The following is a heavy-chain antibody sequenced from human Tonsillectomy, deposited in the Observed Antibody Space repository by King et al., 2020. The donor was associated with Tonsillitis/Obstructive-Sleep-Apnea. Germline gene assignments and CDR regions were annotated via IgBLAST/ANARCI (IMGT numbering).Heavy chain of an antibody. CDR2: ISSSSSTI. J-gene: IGHJ5*02. Sequence: VQLVESGGGLVQPGGSLRLSCAASGFTFSSYSMNWVRQAPGKGLEWVSYISSSSSTIYYADSVKGRFTISRDNAKNSLYLQMNSLRDEDTAVYCCAGDDYGDRGWFDPWGQGTLVTVSS. CDR1: GFTFSSYS. V-gene: IGHV3-48*02. CDR3: AGDDYGDRGWFDP. D-gene: IGHD4-17*01.